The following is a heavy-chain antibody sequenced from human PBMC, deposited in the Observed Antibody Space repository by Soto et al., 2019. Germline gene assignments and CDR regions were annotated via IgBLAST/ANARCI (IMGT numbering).Heavy chain of an antibody. CDR2: IYYTGTT. CDR1: GGSISSGANY. V-gene: IGHV4-31*03. J-gene: IGHJ6*02. Sequence: SETLSLTCTVSGGSISSGANYWSWIRQHPGKGLEWIGYIYYTGTTYYSPSLKSRLTISLDTSKNQFSLRLTSVTAADTAVYYCARDAYNPDSSSRGGYYYYDMDVWGQGTKVTVYS. CDR3: ARDAYNPDSSSRGGYYYYDMDV. D-gene: IGHD6-6*01.